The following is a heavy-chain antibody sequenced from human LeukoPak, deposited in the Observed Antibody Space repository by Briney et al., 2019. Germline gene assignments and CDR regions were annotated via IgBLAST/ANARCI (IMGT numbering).Heavy chain of an antibody. CDR1: GGSISSGDYY. J-gene: IGHJ3*02. V-gene: IGHV4-30-4*01. Sequence: SQTLSLTCTVSGGSISSGDYYWSWVRQPPGKGLERIGYIYYSGSTYYNPSLKSRVTISVDTSKNQFSLKLSSVTAADTAVYYCAREVPLLWFGELSRLGAFDIWGQGTMVTVSS. CDR3: AREVPLLWFGELSRLGAFDI. D-gene: IGHD3-10*01. CDR2: IYYSGST.